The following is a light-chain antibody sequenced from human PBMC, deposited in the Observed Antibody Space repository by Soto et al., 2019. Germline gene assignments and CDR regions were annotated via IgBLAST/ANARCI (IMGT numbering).Light chain of an antibody. CDR2: AAS. CDR1: QSFSSTF. CDR3: QQYDSSPYT. J-gene: IGKJ2*01. Sequence: EIVLTQSPGTLSFSPGERATLSCRASQSFSSTFLAWYQQRPGQAPRLLIYAASSRATGIPDRFSGSGSGTDFTLTISGLEPEDFAVYYCQQYDSSPYTFGQGTKLEIK. V-gene: IGKV3-20*01.